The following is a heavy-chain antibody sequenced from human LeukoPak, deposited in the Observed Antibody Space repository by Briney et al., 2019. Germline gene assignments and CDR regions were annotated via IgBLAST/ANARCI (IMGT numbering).Heavy chain of an antibody. J-gene: IGHJ1*01. D-gene: IGHD3-10*01. Sequence: PGGSLRLSCAASGFISSSYWMSWVRQAPGKGLEWVANIKQDGSEKYYVDSVKGRFTISRDNAKNSLYLQMNSLRAEDTAVYYCARGLVRGVPEDAEYFQHWGQGTLVTVSS. CDR2: IKQDGSEK. CDR3: ARGLVRGVPEDAEYFQH. CDR1: GFISSSYW. V-gene: IGHV3-7*01.